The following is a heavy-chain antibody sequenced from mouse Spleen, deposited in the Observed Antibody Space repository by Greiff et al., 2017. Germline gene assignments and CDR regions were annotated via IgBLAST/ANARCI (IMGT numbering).Heavy chain of an antibody. V-gene: IGHV5-16*01. J-gene: IGHJ1*01. D-gene: IGHD1-1*01. CDR2: INYDGSST. Sequence: EVMLVESEGGLVQPGSSMKLSCTASGFTFSDYYMAWVRQVPEKGLEWVANINYDGSSTYYLDSLKSRFIISRDNAKNILYLQMSSLKSEDTATYYCARAHYYGRDWYFDVWGAGTTVTVSS. CDR3: ARAHYYGRDWYFDV. CDR1: GFTFSDYY.